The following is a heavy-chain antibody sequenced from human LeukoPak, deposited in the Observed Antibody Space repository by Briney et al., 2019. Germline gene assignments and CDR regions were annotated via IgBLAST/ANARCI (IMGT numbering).Heavy chain of an antibody. Sequence: ASVKVSCRVSGYTLTKLPVHWVRQAPGRGLEWMGSFDPEDGEALYARRFRGRVTMTEDTSTDTAFMELSSLKSVDTAVYYCATSNYFGSGSVYYFGYWGQGTLVTVSS. V-gene: IGHV1-24*01. CDR3: ATSNYFGSGSVYYFGY. CDR1: GYTLTKLP. J-gene: IGHJ4*02. CDR2: FDPEDGEA. D-gene: IGHD3-10*01.